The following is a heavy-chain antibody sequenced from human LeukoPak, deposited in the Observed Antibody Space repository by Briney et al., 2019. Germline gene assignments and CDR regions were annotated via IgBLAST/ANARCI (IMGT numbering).Heavy chain of an antibody. CDR1: GSTFSSSE. D-gene: IGHD2-2*01. Sequence: PGGSLRLSCAASGSTFSSSEMNWVRQAPGKGLEWVSYISSSGSTIYYADSVKGRFTVSRDNAKNSLYLRTNSLRAEDTAVYYCARSGYLGPDYWGQGTLVTVSS. J-gene: IGHJ4*02. V-gene: IGHV3-48*03. CDR2: ISSSGSTI. CDR3: ARSGYLGPDY.